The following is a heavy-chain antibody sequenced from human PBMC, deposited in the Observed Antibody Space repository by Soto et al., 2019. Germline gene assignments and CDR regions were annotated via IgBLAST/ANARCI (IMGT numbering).Heavy chain of an antibody. CDR3: ARDRLYGAGWIDV. CDR2: ISSDGSDK. V-gene: IGHV3-30-3*01. Sequence: QVQLVESGGGVVQPGRSLRLSCAASGFTFSSYGMHWVRQAPGKGLEWVAVISSDGSDKYYADSVKGRFTISRDNSKNTLYVQLNRMRAEDTALYYWARDRLYGAGWIDVGGQGTTVTVSS. D-gene: IGHD3-10*01. J-gene: IGHJ6*02. CDR1: GFTFSSYG.